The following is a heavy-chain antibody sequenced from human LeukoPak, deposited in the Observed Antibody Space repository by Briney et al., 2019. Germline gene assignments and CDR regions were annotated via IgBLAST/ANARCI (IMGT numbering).Heavy chain of an antibody. J-gene: IGHJ4*02. D-gene: IGHD3-10*01. CDR1: GFTFSSYE. CDR3: ARDPAGVDY. CDR2: ISSSGTTI. V-gene: IGHV3-48*03. Sequence: GGSLRLSCAASGFTFSSYEMNWVRQAPEKGPEWISYISSSGTTIYYADSVRGRFTISRDNAMNSLYLQMNSLRAEDTAVYYCARDPAGVDYWGQGTLVTVSS.